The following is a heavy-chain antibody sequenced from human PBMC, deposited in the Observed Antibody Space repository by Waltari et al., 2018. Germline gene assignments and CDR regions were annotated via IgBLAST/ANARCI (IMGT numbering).Heavy chain of an antibody. V-gene: IGHV4-34*01. J-gene: IGHJ6*03. Sequence: QVQLQQWGAGLLKPSETLSLTCAVYGGSFSGYYWSWIRQPPGKGLEWIGEINHSGSTNYNPSLKSRVTISVDTSKNQFSLKLSSVTAADTAVYYCARAVVGYTTVTTFRVGGAYYYMDVWGKGTTVTVSS. CDR2: INHSGST. CDR3: ARAVVGYTTVTTFRVGGAYYYMDV. D-gene: IGHD4-4*01. CDR1: GGSFSGYY.